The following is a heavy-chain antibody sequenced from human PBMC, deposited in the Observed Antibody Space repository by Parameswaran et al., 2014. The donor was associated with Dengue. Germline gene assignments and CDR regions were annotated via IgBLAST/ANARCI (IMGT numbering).Heavy chain of an antibody. D-gene: IGHD6-6*01. J-gene: IGHJ4*02. CDR2: IYYSGST. V-gene: IGHV4-31*02. Sequence: VRQAPGKGLEWIGYIYYSGSTYYNPSLKSRVTISVDTSKNQFSLKLSSVTAADTAVYYCARGPSSSMGLNWGQGTLVTVSS. CDR3: ARGPSSSMGLN.